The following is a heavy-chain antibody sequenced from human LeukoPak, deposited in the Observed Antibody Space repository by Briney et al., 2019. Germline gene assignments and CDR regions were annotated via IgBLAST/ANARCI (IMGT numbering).Heavy chain of an antibody. CDR3: AKRWGDDTYYFDF. Sequence: GGSLRLSCAASGFTFSSYAMSWVRQAPGKGLEWVSGISGSGGSTYYTDSVKGRFTISRDNSKNTLYLQMNSLRAEDTAVYYCAKRWGDDTYYFDFWGQGNLVTVSS. CDR2: ISGSGGST. CDR1: GFTFSSYA. V-gene: IGHV3-23*01. J-gene: IGHJ4*02. D-gene: IGHD3-10*01.